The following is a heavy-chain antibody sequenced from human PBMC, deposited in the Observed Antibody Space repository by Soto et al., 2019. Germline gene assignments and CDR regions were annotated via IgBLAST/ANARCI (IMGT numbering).Heavy chain of an antibody. CDR2: FSYVRGT. V-gene: IGHV4-59*08. Sequence: TLSLTCTVSGGSISDYYWSWIRQPPGKGLEWIGYFSYVRGTNNSPSLKSRATISGDTSNNQVSLQLNSVTPDDTAVYYCVRLIGNSWLDTWGQGTLVTVSS. CDR1: GGSISDYY. CDR3: VRLIGNSWLDT. J-gene: IGHJ5*02.